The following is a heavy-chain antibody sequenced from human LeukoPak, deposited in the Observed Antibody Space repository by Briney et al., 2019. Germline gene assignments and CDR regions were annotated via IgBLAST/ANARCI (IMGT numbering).Heavy chain of an antibody. CDR3: ATRYCTSGVCFVDY. Sequence: ASVKVSCKASGYTFTSYDINWVRQATGQGLEWMGWMNPNSGNTGYAQKFQGRVTMTRNTSISTAYMELSSLRSEDTAVYYCATRYCTSGVCFVDYWGQGTLVTVSS. J-gene: IGHJ4*02. CDR2: MNPNSGNT. D-gene: IGHD2-8*01. V-gene: IGHV1-8*01. CDR1: GYTFTSYD.